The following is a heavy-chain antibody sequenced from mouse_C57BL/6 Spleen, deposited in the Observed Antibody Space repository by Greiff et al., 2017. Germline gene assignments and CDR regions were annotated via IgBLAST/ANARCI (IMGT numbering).Heavy chain of an antibody. CDR3: ERKGVVDYFDY. CDR2: LYPGSGST. V-gene: IGHV1-55*01. J-gene: IGHJ2*01. Sequence: VQLQQPGAELVKPGASVKMSCKASGYTFTSYWITWVKQRPGQGLEWIGDLYPGSGSTNYNEKFKSKATLTVETSSSTAYMQLSSLTSGDSAVYYCERKGVVDYFDYWGQGTTLTVSS. D-gene: IGHD1-1*01. CDR1: GYTFTSYW.